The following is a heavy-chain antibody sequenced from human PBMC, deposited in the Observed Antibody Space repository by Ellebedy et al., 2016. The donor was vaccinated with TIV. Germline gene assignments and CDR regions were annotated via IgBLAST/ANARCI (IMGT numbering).Heavy chain of an antibody. CDR3: TQDSSIAAATQDY. V-gene: IGHV3-15*01. J-gene: IGHJ4*02. Sequence: GESLKISCAASGFTFSDAWMSWVRQAPGKGLEWVGRIKGKTDGGTAEYAPPVKGRFTISRDDSKNTLYLQINSLQNEDTAVFFCTQDSSIAAATQDYWGQGTLVTVSS. D-gene: IGHD6-13*01. CDR1: GFTFSDAW. CDR2: IKGKTDGGTA.